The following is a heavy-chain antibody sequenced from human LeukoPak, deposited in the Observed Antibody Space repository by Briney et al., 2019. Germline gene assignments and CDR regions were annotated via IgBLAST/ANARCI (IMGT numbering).Heavy chain of an antibody. V-gene: IGHV4-38-2*01. J-gene: IGHJ6*03. Sequence: SETLSLTCAVSGYSISSGYYWGWIRQPPGKGLEWIGSIYHSGSTYYNPSLKSRVTISVDTSKNQFSLKLSSVTAADTAVYYCARGPPIRAIPYYYYYMDVWGKGTTVTVSS. CDR1: GYSISSGYY. D-gene: IGHD2-2*01. CDR3: ARGPPIRAIPYYYYYMDV. CDR2: IYHSGST.